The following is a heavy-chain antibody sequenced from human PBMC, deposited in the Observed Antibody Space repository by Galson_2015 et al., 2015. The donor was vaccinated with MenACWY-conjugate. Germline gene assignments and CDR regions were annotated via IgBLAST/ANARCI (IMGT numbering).Heavy chain of an antibody. CDR1: GYTFTSNW. CDR3: ARQGFGSSSLDY. CDR2: IYPGDSDT. D-gene: IGHD6-6*01. V-gene: IGHV5-51*01. Sequence: QSGAEVKKPGESLKTSCKGSGYTFTSNWIGWVRQMPGKGLEWMGIIYPGDSDTRYTPSFQGHVTISADKSINTAYLQWGSLEASDTAMYYRARQGFGSSSLDYWGQGTLVTVSS. J-gene: IGHJ4*02.